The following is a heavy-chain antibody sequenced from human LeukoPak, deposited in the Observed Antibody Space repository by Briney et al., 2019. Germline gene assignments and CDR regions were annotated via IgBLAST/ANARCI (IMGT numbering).Heavy chain of an antibody. J-gene: IGHJ4*02. V-gene: IGHV3-30*02. CDR2: IRYDGSNK. CDR1: GFTFSSYG. CDR3: AKGYFDWSPYFDY. Sequence: GGSLRLSCAASGFTFSSYGMHWVRQAPGKGLEWVAFIRYDGSNKYYADSVKGRFTISRDNSKNTLYLQMNSLRTEDTAVYYCAKGYFDWSPYFDYWGQGTLVTVSS. D-gene: IGHD3-9*01.